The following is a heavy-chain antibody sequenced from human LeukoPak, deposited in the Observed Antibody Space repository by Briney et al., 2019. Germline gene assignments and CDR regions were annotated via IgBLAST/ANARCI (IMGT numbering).Heavy chain of an antibody. CDR1: GFTFSSYG. CDR3: ARVLEMATIDY. J-gene: IGHJ4*02. V-gene: IGHV3-33*01. Sequence: GGSLRLSCAASGFTFSSYGMHWVRQAPGKGLERVAVIWYDGSNKYYADSVKGRFTISRDNSKNTLYLQMNSLRAEDTAVYYCARVLEMATIDYWGQGTLVTVSP. CDR2: IWYDGSNK. D-gene: IGHD5-24*01.